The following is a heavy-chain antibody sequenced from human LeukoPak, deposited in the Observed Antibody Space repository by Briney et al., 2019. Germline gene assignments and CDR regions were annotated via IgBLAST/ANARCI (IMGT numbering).Heavy chain of an antibody. Sequence: GGSLRLSCAASGFTFDDYATHWVRQAPGKGLEWVSGISWNSGSIGYADPVKGRFTISRDNAKNSLYLQMNSLRAEDTALYYCAKSAAKRWLQLYFDYWGQGTLVTVSS. CDR3: AKSAAKRWLQLYFDY. CDR1: GFTFDDYA. D-gene: IGHD5-24*01. CDR2: ISWNSGSI. J-gene: IGHJ4*02. V-gene: IGHV3-9*01.